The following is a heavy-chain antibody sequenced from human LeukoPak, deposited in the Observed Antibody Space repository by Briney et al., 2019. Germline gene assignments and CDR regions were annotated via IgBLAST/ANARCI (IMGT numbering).Heavy chain of an antibody. Sequence: SETLSLTCTVSGGSVSSSYYWGWIRQPPGKGLEWIGSIYYGGSTYYNPSLRGRVTTSVDTSKNQFSLKLSSVTAADTAVYYCAKSTYYYDTFVNAFDFWGQGTVVTVSS. CDR1: GGSVSSSYY. D-gene: IGHD3-22*01. CDR2: IYYGGST. V-gene: IGHV4-39*07. J-gene: IGHJ3*01. CDR3: AKSTYYYDTFVNAFDF.